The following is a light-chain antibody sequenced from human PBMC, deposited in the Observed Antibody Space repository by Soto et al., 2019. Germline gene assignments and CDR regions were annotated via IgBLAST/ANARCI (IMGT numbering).Light chain of an antibody. Sequence: NFMLTQPHSVSEAPGKTVTISCTRSSGSIARNYVQWYQQRLGSAPTTLIYEDNERPSGVPDRFSGSIDSSSNSASLTISGLKTEDEADYYCQSYDSINPVVFGGGTKLTVL. CDR2: EDN. V-gene: IGLV6-57*04. J-gene: IGLJ2*01. CDR3: QSYDSINPVV. CDR1: SGSIARNY.